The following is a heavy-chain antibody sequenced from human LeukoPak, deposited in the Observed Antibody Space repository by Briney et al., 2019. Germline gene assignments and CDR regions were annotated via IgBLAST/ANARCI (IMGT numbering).Heavy chain of an antibody. Sequence: SETLSLTCTVSGDSISSRSYYWGWIRQPPGQGLEWIGHISYTGSTYYNPSLKSRVTMSVDTSKNQFSLKLSSVTAADTAVYYCARDTVGASLDYWGQGTLVTVSS. D-gene: IGHD1-26*01. V-gene: IGHV4-39*07. CDR3: ARDTVGASLDY. CDR2: ISYTGST. CDR1: GDSISSRSYY. J-gene: IGHJ4*02.